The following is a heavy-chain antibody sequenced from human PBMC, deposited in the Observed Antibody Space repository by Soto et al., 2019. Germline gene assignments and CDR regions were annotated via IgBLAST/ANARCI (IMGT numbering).Heavy chain of an antibody. V-gene: IGHV4-34*01. CDR2: INLSGSP. CDR1: GGSFSGVY. Sequence: PSETLSLTCAVYGGSFSGVYWNWIRQPPGKGLEWIGEINLSGSPNYNPSLKSRVTISVDTSKKQVFLNLSSVTAADTAVYYCARDTGRYDSMGYWGQGTLVTVSS. CDR3: ARDTGRYDSMGY. D-gene: IGHD3-16*01. J-gene: IGHJ4*02.